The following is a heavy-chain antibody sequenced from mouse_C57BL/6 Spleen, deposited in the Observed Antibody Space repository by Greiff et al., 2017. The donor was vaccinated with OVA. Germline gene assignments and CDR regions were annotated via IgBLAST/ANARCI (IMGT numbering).Heavy chain of an antibody. J-gene: IGHJ3*01. CDR1: GYTFTSYW. CDR2: IYPGSGST. Sequence: QVQLQQPGAELVKPGASVKMSCKASGYTFTSYWITWVKQRPGQGLEWIGDIYPGSGSTNYNEKFKSKATLTVDTSSSTAYMQLSSLTSEDSAVYYCARGGIYYDYDEAWFAYWGRGTLVTVSA. CDR3: ARGGIYYDYDEAWFAY. D-gene: IGHD2-4*01. V-gene: IGHV1-55*01.